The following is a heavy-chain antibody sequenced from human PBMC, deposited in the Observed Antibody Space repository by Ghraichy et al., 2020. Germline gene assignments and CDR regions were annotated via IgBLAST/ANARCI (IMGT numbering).Heavy chain of an antibody. J-gene: IGHJ6*02. Sequence: ASVKVSCKASGYTFTSYGISWVRQAPGQGLEWMGWISAYNGNTNYAQKLQGRVTMTTDTSTSTAYMELRSLRSDDTAVYYCASCSRDGGSLYYYYYGMDVWGQGTTVTVSS. CDR3: ASCSRDGGSLYYYYYGMDV. CDR1: GYTFTSYG. V-gene: IGHV1-18*01. CDR2: ISAYNGNT. D-gene: IGHD2-15*01.